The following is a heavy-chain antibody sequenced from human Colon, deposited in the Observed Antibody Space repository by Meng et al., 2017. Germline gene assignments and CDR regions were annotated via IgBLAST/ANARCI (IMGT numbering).Heavy chain of an antibody. CDR1: GGTFSSYA. CDR3: ARVAISAYDNLHYAFDI. CDR2: IIPIFGTA. V-gene: IGHV1-69*05. D-gene: IGHD3-22*01. J-gene: IGHJ3*02. Sequence: SVKVSCKASGGTFSSYAISWVRQAPGQGLEWMGGIIPIFGTANYAQKFQGRVTITTDESTSTAYMELSSLRSEDTAVYYCARVAISAYDNLHYAFDIWGQGTMVTVSS.